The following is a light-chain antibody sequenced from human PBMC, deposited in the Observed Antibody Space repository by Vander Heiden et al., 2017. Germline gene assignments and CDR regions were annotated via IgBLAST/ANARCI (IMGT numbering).Light chain of an antibody. Sequence: DIVMTQSPLSLPVTPGEPASISCRSSQILLHSNGYNYLDWYLQKPGQSPQLLIYLGSNRASGVPDRFSGSGSGTDFTLEISRGEAEDVGVYYCMEALQAPWTFGQGTKVEIK. J-gene: IGKJ1*01. CDR1: QILLHSNGYNY. CDR2: LGS. CDR3: MEALQAPWT. V-gene: IGKV2-28*01.